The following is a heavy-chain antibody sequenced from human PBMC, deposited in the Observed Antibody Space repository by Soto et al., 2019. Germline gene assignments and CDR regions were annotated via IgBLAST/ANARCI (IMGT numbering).Heavy chain of an antibody. Sequence: LRLSCAASGFTFITYSMSWVRQAPGKGLEWVSYISNSGSTIHDADSVQGRFTISRDNAKNSLSLQMNSLRDEDTAVYYCVRVYASNSFDIWGQGTVVTVSS. V-gene: IGHV3-48*02. CDR3: VRVYASNSFDI. CDR2: ISNSGSTI. CDR1: GFTFITYS. D-gene: IGHD2-2*01. J-gene: IGHJ3*02.